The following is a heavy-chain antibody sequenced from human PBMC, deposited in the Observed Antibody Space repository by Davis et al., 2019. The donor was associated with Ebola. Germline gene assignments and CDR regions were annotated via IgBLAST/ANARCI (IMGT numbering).Heavy chain of an antibody. CDR1: GFTFTYSG. CDR3: AKDARGGYYDADF. CDR2: ISFDGSDT. Sequence: GGSLRLSCATSGFTFTYSGIHWVRQAPGKGLEWVAVISFDGSDTYYADSVKGRFTISRDNSKTTVDLQMNSLRPEDTALYYCAKDARGGYYDADFWGQGTLVTVSS. J-gene: IGHJ4*02. D-gene: IGHD3-3*01. V-gene: IGHV3-30*18.